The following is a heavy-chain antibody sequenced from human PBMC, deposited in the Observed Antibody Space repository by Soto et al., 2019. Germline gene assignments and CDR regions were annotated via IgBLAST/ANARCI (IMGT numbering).Heavy chain of an antibody. J-gene: IGHJ6*02. CDR3: ARDLRTLYGMDV. CDR1: GFTVSSNY. Sequence: EVQLVESGGGLIQPGGSLRLSCAASGFTVSSNYMSWVRQAPGKGLEWGSVIYSGGSTYYADSVKGRFTISRDNSKNTLYLQMNSLRAEDTAVYYCARDLRTLYGMDVWGQGTTVTVSS. CDR2: IYSGGST. V-gene: IGHV3-53*01.